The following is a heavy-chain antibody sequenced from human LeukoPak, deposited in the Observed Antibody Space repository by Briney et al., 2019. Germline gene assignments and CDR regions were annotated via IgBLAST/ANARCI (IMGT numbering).Heavy chain of an antibody. Sequence: SSETLSLTCTVSGGSISSHYWSWIRQPPGKGLEWIGYIYYSGSTNYNPSLKSRVTISVDTSKNQFSLKLSSVTAADTAVYYCAREIVVVNHYYMDVWGEGTTVTVSS. CDR3: AREIVVVNHYYMDV. CDR2: IYYSGST. J-gene: IGHJ6*03. D-gene: IGHD3-22*01. CDR1: GGSISSHY. V-gene: IGHV4-59*11.